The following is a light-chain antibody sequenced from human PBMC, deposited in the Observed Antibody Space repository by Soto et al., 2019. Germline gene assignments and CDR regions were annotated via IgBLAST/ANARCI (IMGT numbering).Light chain of an antibody. Sequence: DIQMTQSPSSLSASVGDRVTITCQASQDITNYLNWYQQKPGEAPKLLIYDSSNLETGVPSRFSGGGSGTDFTFTISSLQPEDIATYYCLQYDISPVFGPGTKVDIK. CDR2: DSS. V-gene: IGKV1-33*01. CDR1: QDITNY. CDR3: LQYDISPV. J-gene: IGKJ3*01.